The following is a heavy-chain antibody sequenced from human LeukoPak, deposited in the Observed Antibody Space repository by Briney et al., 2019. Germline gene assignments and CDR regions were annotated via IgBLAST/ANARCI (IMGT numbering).Heavy chain of an antibody. J-gene: IGHJ4*02. CDR3: ARGVPYDSSGY. CDR1: GGSISSYY. V-gene: IGHV4-59*08. D-gene: IGHD3-22*01. CDR2: IYYSGST. Sequence: SETLSLTCTVSGGSISSYYWSWIRQPPGKGLEWIGYIYYSGSTNYNPSLKSRVTISVDTSKNQFSLKLSSVTAADTAVYYCARGVPYDSSGYWGQGTLVTVSS.